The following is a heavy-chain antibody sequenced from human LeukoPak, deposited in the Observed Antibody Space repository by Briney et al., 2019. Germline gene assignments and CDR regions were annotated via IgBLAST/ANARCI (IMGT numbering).Heavy chain of an antibody. Sequence: GGSLRLSCAASGFTFSSYSMNWVRQAPGKGLEWVSAISGSGGSTYYADSVKGRFTISRDNSKNTLYLQMNGLRAEDTAVYYCAKDRGYCSSTSCYAWGVFDYWGQGTLVTVSS. J-gene: IGHJ4*02. CDR3: AKDRGYCSSTSCYAWGVFDY. CDR2: ISGSGGST. V-gene: IGHV3-23*01. D-gene: IGHD2-2*01. CDR1: GFTFSSYS.